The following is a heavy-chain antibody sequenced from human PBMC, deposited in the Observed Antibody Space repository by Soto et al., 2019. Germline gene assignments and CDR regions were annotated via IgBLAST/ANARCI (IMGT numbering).Heavy chain of an antibody. CDR1: GFTFFAYW. D-gene: IGHD4-17*01. V-gene: IGHV3-74*01. J-gene: IGHJ5*01. CDR3: AKQCGYGEYAGESCFYS. Sequence: EVQLVESGGGLVQPGGSLRLSCAASGFTFFAYWIHWVRQVPGKGLVWVSRINSDGSHTSYADSVRGRFTISRDNSKNTVYLQMNSLTAEDTAVSYCAKQCGYGEYAGESCFYSWGQVSLVNVSA. CDR2: INSDGSHT.